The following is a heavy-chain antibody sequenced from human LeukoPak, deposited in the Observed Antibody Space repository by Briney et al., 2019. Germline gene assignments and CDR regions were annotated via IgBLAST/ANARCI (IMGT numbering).Heavy chain of an antibody. CDR2: ISAYNGNT. CDR3: ARDRGNNWWGGSDY. J-gene: IGHJ4*02. CDR1: GYTFTSYG. D-gene: IGHD5-24*01. Sequence: GASVKVSCKASGYTFTSYGISWVRQAPGQGLEWMGWISAYNGNTNFAQKFQGRVTLTTDTSINTVFMEMTEVTSDDTAVYYCARDRGNNWWGGSDYWGQGTLFTVSS. V-gene: IGHV1-18*01.